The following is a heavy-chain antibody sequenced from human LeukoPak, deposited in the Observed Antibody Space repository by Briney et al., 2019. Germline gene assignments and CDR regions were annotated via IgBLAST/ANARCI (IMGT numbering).Heavy chain of an antibody. CDR2: IIPIFGTA. CDR1: RFTFSSYA. V-gene: IGHV1-69*05. J-gene: IGHJ4*02. Sequence: SLRVSCKASRFTFSSYAISWVRQAPGQGLEWMGRIIPIFGTANYAQKFQGRVTITTDESTSTAYMELSSLRSEDTAVYYCASTDCTNSVCYTCDYWGQGTLVTVSS. CDR3: ASTDCTNSVCYTCDY. D-gene: IGHD2-8*01.